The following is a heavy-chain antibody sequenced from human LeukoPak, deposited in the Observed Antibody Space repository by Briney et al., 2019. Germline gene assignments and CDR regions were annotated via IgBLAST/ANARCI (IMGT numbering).Heavy chain of an antibody. Sequence: GGALRLSCAASGFTFSHYGLHWVRQAPGKGLEGVAVIWSDGSNKYYADSVKGRFTISRDDSKKTLYLQMSSLRGEDTAVYYCAKDAQRGFDYSNSLEYWGQGTLVTVSS. D-gene: IGHD4-11*01. V-gene: IGHV3-33*06. CDR3: AKDAQRGFDYSNSLEY. CDR1: GFTFSHYG. J-gene: IGHJ4*02. CDR2: IWSDGSNK.